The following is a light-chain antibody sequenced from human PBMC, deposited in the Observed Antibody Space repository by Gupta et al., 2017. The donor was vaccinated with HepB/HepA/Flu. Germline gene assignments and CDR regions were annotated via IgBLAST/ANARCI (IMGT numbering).Light chain of an antibody. J-gene: IGLJ1*01. CDR1: SSDVGGYNY. Sequence: QSALTQPRSVSGSLGQSVTLSCTGTSSDVGGYNYVSWYQQHPGKAPKLLVYDANNRPSGVPDRFSGSKSGNTASLTISGLQAEDEADYFCCSYAGTNTYVFAGGTKVTVL. V-gene: IGLV2-11*01. CDR2: DAN. CDR3: CSYAGTNTYV.